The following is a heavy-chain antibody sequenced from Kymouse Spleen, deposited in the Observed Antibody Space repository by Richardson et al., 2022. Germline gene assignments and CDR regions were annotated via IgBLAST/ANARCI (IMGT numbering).Heavy chain of an antibody. CDR3: ARGTAVAGKRYYYGMDV. CDR1: GGSFSGYY. V-gene: IGHV4-34*01. Sequence: QVQLQQWGAGLLKPSETLSLTCAVYGGSFSGYYWSWIRQPPGKGLEWIGEINHSGSTNYNPSLKSRVTISVDTSKNQFSLKLSSVTAADTAVYYCARGTAVAGKRYYYGMDVWGQGTTVTVSS. CDR2: INHSGST. J-gene: IGHJ6*02. D-gene: IGHD6-19*01.